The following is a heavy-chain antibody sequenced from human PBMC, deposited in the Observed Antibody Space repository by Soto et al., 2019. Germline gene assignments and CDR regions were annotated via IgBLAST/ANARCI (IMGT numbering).Heavy chain of an antibody. J-gene: IGHJ4*02. Sequence: GESLKISCKASGYIFIDYWIGWVRQVPGKGLEWMGIVYPRDSDTRYSPSFQGQVTISADRSTGTAFLQWRSLKASDTALYYCARPPLPGYSIHFNSWGQGTLVTVSS. CDR2: VYPRDSDT. CDR1: GYIFIDYW. CDR3: ARPPLPGYSIHFNS. D-gene: IGHD2-15*01. V-gene: IGHV5-51*01.